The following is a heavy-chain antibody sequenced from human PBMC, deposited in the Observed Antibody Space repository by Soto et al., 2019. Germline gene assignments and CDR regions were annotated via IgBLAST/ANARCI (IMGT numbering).Heavy chain of an antibody. D-gene: IGHD7-27*01. Sequence: QVQLVESGGGVVQPGRSQRLSCAASGFTFSDHGMHWVRQAPGKGLEWVAVMWYDGSNKYYADSVKGRFSISRDNSKNTLYLHMSSLRGEDPAVYYCARDSAGKTDWGLRGAFDFWGQGTMVTVSS. CDR1: GFTFSDHG. CDR3: ARDSAGKTDWGLRGAFDF. J-gene: IGHJ3*01. V-gene: IGHV3-33*01. CDR2: MWYDGSNK.